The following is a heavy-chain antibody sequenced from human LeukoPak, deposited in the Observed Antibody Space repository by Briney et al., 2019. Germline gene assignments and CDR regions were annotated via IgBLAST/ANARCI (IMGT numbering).Heavy chain of an antibody. V-gene: IGHV1-69*13. J-gene: IGHJ6*02. CDR3: ARSKSRSRNYYYGMDV. D-gene: IGHD2-2*01. CDR1: GGTFSSYA. Sequence: GASVKVSCKASGGTFSSYAISWVRQAPGQGLEWMGGINPIFGTANYAQKFQGRVTITADESTSTAYMELSSLRSEDTAVYYCARSKSRSRNYYYGMDVWGQGTTVTVSS. CDR2: INPIFGTA.